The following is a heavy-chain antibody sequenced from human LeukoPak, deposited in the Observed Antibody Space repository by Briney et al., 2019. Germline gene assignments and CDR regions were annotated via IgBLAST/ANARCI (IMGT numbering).Heavy chain of an antibody. CDR3: AKNGGDSYGTGHFDY. Sequence: GGSLRLSCAASGFTFNTYAMTWVRQAPGKGLEWVSAIGGSGGDTYYADSVKGRFTISRDNSKNTLYLQMNSLRAEDTALYYCAKNGGDSYGTGHFDYWGRGTLVTVSS. J-gene: IGHJ4*02. CDR1: GFTFNTYA. D-gene: IGHD5-18*01. CDR2: IGGSGGDT. V-gene: IGHV3-23*01.